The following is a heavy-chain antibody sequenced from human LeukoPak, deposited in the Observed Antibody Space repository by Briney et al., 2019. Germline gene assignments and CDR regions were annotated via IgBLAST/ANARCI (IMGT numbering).Heavy chain of an antibody. D-gene: IGHD3-22*01. J-gene: IGHJ3*02. V-gene: IGHV4-30-2*01. CDR1: GGSISSGGYS. Sequence: PSQTLSLTCAVSGGSISSGGYSWSWIRQPPGKGLEWIGYIYHSGSTYYNPSLKSRVTISVDRSKNQFSLKLSSVTAADTAVYYCARALYYDSSGYLIDAFDIWGQGTMVTVSS. CDR2: IYHSGST. CDR3: ARALYYDSSGYLIDAFDI.